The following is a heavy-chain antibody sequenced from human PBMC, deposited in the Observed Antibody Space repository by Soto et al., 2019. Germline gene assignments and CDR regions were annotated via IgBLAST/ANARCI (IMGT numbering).Heavy chain of an antibody. D-gene: IGHD3-9*01. V-gene: IGHV1-69*12. CDR2: VIPISGTT. Sequence: QVQLVQSRAEVKKPGSSVKVSCKASGGTFSNSAISWVRQAPGQGLEWMGWVIPISGTTNYAHAQKFQGRVTINADDATNTAYMGLSNLRSYDTAVYYCARTQYYDILTGSRYFELWGRGTLVTVSS. CDR3: ARTQYYDILTGSRYFEL. J-gene: IGHJ2*01. CDR1: GGTFSNSA.